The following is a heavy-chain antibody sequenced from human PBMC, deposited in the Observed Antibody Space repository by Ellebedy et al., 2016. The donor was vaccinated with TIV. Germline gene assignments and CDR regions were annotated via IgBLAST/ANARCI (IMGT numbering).Heavy chain of an antibody. CDR3: ARWVAVAATYCDY. CDR1: GGSISSGGYS. Sequence: LRLSCTVSGGSISSGGYSRSWIRQHPGKGLEWIGYIYYSGSTYYNPSLKSRVTISVDTSKDQFSLNLSSVTAADTAVYYCARWVAVAATYCDYWGQGTLVTVSS. J-gene: IGHJ4*02. V-gene: IGHV4-31*03. CDR2: IYYSGST. D-gene: IGHD6-19*01.